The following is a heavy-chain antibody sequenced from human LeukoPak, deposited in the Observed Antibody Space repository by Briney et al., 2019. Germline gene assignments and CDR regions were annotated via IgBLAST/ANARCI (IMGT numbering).Heavy chain of an antibody. J-gene: IGHJ6*03. Sequence: GGSLRLACAASGFTFSSYEMNWVRQAPGKGLEWVSYISSSGSTIYYADSVKGRFTVSRDNLKNTLYMQMNSLRGEDTAVYYCAKEGELWGDYYMDVWGKGTTVTISS. CDR1: GFTFSSYE. D-gene: IGHD3-16*01. V-gene: IGHV3-48*03. CDR3: AKEGELWGDYYMDV. CDR2: ISSSGSTI.